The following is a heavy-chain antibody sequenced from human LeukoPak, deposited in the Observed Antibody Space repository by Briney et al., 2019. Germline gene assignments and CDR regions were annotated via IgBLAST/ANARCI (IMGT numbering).Heavy chain of an antibody. CDR1: GFTFSSYG. D-gene: IGHD4-11*01. CDR2: IKSKSDGGTT. CDR3: TSDHTVPLRY. V-gene: IGHV3-15*01. Sequence: PGRSLRLSCAASGFTFSSYGMHWVRQAPGKGLEWVGRIKSKSDGGTTDYAAPVKGRFAISRDDSKNTLYLQMNSLKTEDTAVYYCTSDHTVPLRYWGQGTLVTVSS. J-gene: IGHJ4*02.